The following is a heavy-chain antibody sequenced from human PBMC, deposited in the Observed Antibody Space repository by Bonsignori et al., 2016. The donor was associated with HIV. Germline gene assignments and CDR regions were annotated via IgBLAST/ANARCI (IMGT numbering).Heavy chain of an antibody. D-gene: IGHD3-22*01. CDR1: SGSISGYY. V-gene: IGHV4-59*01. CDR2: FYYSGST. CDR3: GRLDSYYYYMDV. J-gene: IGHJ6*03. Sequence: SETLSLTCTVSSGSISGYYWCWIRQSPGRGLEWIGYFYYSGSTKYNPSLKSRVSMSVDTSKNQFSLKLRSVTAADTAVYYCGRLDSYYYYMDVWGKGTTVTVSS.